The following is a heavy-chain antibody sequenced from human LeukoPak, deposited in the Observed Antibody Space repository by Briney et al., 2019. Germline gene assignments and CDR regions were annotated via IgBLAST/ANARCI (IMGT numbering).Heavy chain of an antibody. Sequence: GGSLRLSCAASGFTFSSYGMSWVRQAPGKGLEWVSLISGSGSNTYYADSVKGRFTISRDNSKNTLYLQMNSLRAEDTAVYYCAKLVEKGHYDFWSGYPSWIDPWGQGTLVIVSS. CDR3: AKLVEKGHYDFWSGYPSWIDP. V-gene: IGHV3-23*01. CDR2: ISGSGSNT. CDR1: GFTFSSYG. J-gene: IGHJ5*02. D-gene: IGHD3-3*01.